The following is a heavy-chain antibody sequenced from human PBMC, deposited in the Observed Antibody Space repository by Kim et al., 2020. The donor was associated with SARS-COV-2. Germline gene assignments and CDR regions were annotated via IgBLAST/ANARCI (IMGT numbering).Heavy chain of an antibody. V-gene: IGHV2-5*02. D-gene: IGHD3-3*01. Sequence: SGPTLVNPPQTLTLTCTFSGFSLRTSGVGVGWIRQPPGKALEWLALIYWDADERYSPSLRSRLTITKDTSKNQVVLTMTNMDPVDTATYYCAHNIWSSHNFDYWGQGTLVTVSS. CDR3: AHNIWSSHNFDY. J-gene: IGHJ4*02. CDR1: GFSLRTSGVG. CDR2: IYWDADE.